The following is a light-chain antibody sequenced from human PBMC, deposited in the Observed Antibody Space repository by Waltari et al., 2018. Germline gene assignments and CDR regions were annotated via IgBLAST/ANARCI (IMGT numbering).Light chain of an antibody. CDR1: QIVSSN. CDR2: GAS. J-gene: IGKJ4*01. Sequence: EIVMTQSPATLSVSPGARATLSCRASQIVSSNLAWYQQKPGQAPRLLIYGASTRATGIPARFSGSGSGTEFTLTISSLQSEDFAVYYCQQYNNWPFTFGGGTKVEIK. V-gene: IGKV3-15*01. CDR3: QQYNNWPFT.